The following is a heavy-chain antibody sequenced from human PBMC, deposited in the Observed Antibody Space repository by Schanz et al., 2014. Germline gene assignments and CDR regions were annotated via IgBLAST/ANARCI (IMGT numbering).Heavy chain of an antibody. Sequence: EVQLVESGGGLVQPGRSLRLSCVASGFRFDDYAMHWVRQAPGKGLEWVSGMSWNAGSLGYGDSVKGRFTISRDTPKNTLYLQMNSLRAEDTAVYYCARDSGSHYLVDYWGQGTLVTVSS. D-gene: IGHD1-26*01. CDR2: MSWNAGSL. J-gene: IGHJ4*02. CDR3: ARDSGSHYLVDY. V-gene: IGHV3-9*01. CDR1: GFRFDDYA.